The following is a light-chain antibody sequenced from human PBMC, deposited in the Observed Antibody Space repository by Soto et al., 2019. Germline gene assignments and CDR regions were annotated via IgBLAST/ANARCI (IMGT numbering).Light chain of an antibody. V-gene: IGKV3-20*01. J-gene: IGKJ1*01. Sequence: EIVLTQSPGTLSVSPGERATLSCRASQTISSNYLAWYQQKPGQAPSLLSYGTSSRATGIPDRFSGSGSGTDFTLTISSRDPEDSAIYYCQQYGSWTFGQGTKVEIK. CDR3: QQYGSWT. CDR2: GTS. CDR1: QTISSNY.